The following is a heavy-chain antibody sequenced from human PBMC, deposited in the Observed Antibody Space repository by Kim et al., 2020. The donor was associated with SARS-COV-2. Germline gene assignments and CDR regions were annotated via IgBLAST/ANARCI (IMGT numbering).Heavy chain of an antibody. CDR3: ARDGGSGPDFDY. CDR2: IDNSGST. V-gene: IGHV4-31*03. CDR1: GVSISTGDYY. D-gene: IGHD6-19*01. Sequence: SETLSLTCTVSGVSISTGDYYWTWIRQHPGKGLEWIGYIDNSGSTYYNPSLKSRVIMSVDTSKNQFSLKLSSVTAADTAVYYCARDGGSGPDFDYWGQGT. J-gene: IGHJ4*02.